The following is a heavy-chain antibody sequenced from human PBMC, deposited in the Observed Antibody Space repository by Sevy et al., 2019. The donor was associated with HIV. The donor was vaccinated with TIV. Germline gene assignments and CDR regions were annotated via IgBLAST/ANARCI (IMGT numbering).Heavy chain of an antibody. CDR2: ISGSGDTI. CDR1: RFILSDYY. Sequence: GGSLRLSCAASRFILSDYYMSWIRQAPGKGLEWISYISGSGDTIYYADSVKGRFTISRDNTKNSLYLQMNSLRAEDTAVYYCARDHVKDGDLGDYYYFAMDVSGQGTTVTVSS. D-gene: IGHD3-16*01. CDR3: ARDHVKDGDLGDYYYFAMDV. V-gene: IGHV3-11*01. J-gene: IGHJ6*02.